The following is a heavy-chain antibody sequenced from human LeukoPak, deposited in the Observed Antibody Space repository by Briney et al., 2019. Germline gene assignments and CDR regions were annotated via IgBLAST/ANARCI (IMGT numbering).Heavy chain of an antibody. CDR3: ARGVRARGYYFDY. CDR1: GYTFHSYD. CDR2: MNPNSGNS. J-gene: IGHJ4*02. Sequence: ASVKVSCKASGYTFHSYDINWVRQATGQRLEWMGWMNPNSGNSGYAQKFQGRVTMTRDTSISTIYMELTSLRSDDTAVYYCARGVRARGYYFDYWGQGTLVTVSS. V-gene: IGHV1-8*01.